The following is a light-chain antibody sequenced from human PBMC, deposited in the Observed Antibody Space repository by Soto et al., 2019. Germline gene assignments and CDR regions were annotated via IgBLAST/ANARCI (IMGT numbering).Light chain of an antibody. CDR2: KAS. CDR1: QSISSW. V-gene: IGKV1-5*03. CDR3: QQYNGPWT. Sequence: DIQMTQSPSTLSASVGDRVTITCRASQSISSWLAWYQQKPGKAPKLLIYKASSLESGVPSRFSGSGSGTEFTLTISSLQPDDFATYYCQQYNGPWTFGPGTKVEIK. J-gene: IGKJ1*01.